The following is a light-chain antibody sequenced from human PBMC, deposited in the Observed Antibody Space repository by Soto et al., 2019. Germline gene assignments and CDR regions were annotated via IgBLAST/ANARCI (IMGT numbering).Light chain of an antibody. V-gene: IGLV2-11*01. CDR1: SSDVGGYNY. CDR3: CLYAGSYTYV. CDR2: DVS. Sequence: QSALTQPRSVSGSPGQSVTISCTGTSSDVGGYNYVSWYQQHPGKAPKFMIYDVSQRPSGVPARFSGSKSGNTASLTISGLQAEDEADYYCCLYAGSYTYVFGTGTKLTVL. J-gene: IGLJ1*01.